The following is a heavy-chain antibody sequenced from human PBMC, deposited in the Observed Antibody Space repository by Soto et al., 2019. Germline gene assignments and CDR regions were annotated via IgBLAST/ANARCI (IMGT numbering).Heavy chain of an antibody. D-gene: IGHD6-13*01. J-gene: IGHJ4*02. V-gene: IGHV7-4-1*01. CDR1: GYTFTSYA. CDR2: INTNTGNP. Sequence: QVQLVHSGSELKKPGASGKVSCKASGYTFTSYAMNWVQQAPGQALEWMGWINTNTGNPTYAQGFTGRCVFSLDTSVSTAYLQICSLKAEDTAVYYCARDDEIAAAGTFDYWGQGTLVTVSS. CDR3: ARDDEIAAAGTFDY.